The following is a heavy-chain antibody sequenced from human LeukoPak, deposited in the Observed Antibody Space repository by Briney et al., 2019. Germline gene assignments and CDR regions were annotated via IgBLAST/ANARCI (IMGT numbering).Heavy chain of an antibody. D-gene: IGHD1-26*01. CDR3: ASQSGSYYDAFDI. Sequence: ASVKVSCKASGYTFTGYYMHWVRQAPGQGLEWMGRINPNSGGTNYAQKFQGRVTMTRDTSISTAYMELSRLRSDDTAVYYCASQSGSYYDAFDIWGQGTMVTVSS. V-gene: IGHV1-2*06. CDR2: INPNSGGT. J-gene: IGHJ3*02. CDR1: GYTFTGYY.